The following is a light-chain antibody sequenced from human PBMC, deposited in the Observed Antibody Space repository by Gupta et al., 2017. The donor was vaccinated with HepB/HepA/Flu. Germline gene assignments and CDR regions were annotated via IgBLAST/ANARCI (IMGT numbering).Light chain of an antibody. Sequence: DFHLTQSPSFLSASVGDRVTITCRASQAISNYFAWYQQKPGKAPKLLIYGAFNLDTGVPSRFSGSGSGTEFTLTISSRQPEDLATYYCQQLNTYPPWTFGQGTKVEI. V-gene: IGKV1-9*01. CDR2: GAF. J-gene: IGKJ1*01. CDR3: QQLNTYPPWT. CDR1: QAISNY.